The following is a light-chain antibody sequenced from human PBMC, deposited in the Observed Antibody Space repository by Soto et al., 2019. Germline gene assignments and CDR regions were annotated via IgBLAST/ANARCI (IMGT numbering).Light chain of an antibody. CDR1: QSISDN. J-gene: IGKJ4*01. CDR2: GAL. V-gene: IGKV3-20*01. CDR3: QQYATSPLT. Sequence: DIVMTQSPAILSVSLGERATLSCLASQSISDNLAWYQQRSGQAPRLLIYGALSRATGIPDRFSGSGSGTDFTLTISRLEPEDFALYYCQQYATSPLTFGGGTKVEIK.